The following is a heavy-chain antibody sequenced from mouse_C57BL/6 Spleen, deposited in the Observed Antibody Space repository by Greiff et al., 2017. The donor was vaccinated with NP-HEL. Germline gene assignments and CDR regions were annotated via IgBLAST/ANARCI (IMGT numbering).Heavy chain of an antibody. V-gene: IGHV5-9-1*02. D-gene: IGHD2-4*01. CDR2: ISSGGDYI. Sequence: EVHLVESGEGLVKPGGSLKLSCAASGFTFSSYAMSWVRQTPEKRLEWVAYISSGGDYIYYADTVKGRFTISRDNARNTLYLQMSSLKSEDTAMYYCTRAGMIRYWYFDVWGTGTTVTVSS. CDR1: GFTFSSYA. CDR3: TRAGMIRYWYFDV. J-gene: IGHJ1*03.